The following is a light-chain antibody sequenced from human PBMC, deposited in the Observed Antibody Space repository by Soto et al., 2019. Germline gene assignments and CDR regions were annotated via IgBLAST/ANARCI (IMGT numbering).Light chain of an antibody. J-gene: IGKJ4*01. Sequence: DLQMTQSPSSLSAYVGDRVTITCRASQTISRYLNWYQQKAGKAPNLLIYTVSSLQSGVPSRFSGSGSGKEFTLTINNLQPEDSAIYYCQQTYGSPLTFGGGPRVEIK. V-gene: IGKV1-39*01. CDR3: QQTYGSPLT. CDR1: QTISRY. CDR2: TVS.